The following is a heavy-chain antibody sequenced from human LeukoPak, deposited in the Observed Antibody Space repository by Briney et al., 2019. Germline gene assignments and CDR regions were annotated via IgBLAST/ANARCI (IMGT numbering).Heavy chain of an antibody. D-gene: IGHD3-3*01. CDR3: ASCGYYDFWSGYNPATFDY. CDR2: ICYSGST. Sequence: SETLSLTCTVSGGSISSSTYYWGWIRQPPGKGLEWIGSICYSGSTYYNPSLKSRVTISVDTSSNQFSLKLSSVTAADTAVYYCASCGYYDFWSGYNPATFDYWGQGTLVTVSS. CDR1: GGSISSSTYY. V-gene: IGHV4-39*01. J-gene: IGHJ4*02.